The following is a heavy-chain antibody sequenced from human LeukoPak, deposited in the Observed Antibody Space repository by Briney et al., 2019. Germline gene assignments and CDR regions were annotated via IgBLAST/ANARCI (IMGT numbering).Heavy chain of an antibody. Sequence: AGPLRLFCAAAGFTFSRYGMNWVGEAPGKGMEWVAVIWYDGSNKYYADSVKGRFTISRDNSKNTLYLQMNSLRAEDTAVYYCARDMYCSSTSCYQGDYYYYGMDVWGKGTTVTVSS. CDR3: ARDMYCSSTSCYQGDYYYYGMDV. D-gene: IGHD2-2*01. V-gene: IGHV3-33*01. J-gene: IGHJ6*04. CDR1: GFTFSRYG. CDR2: IWYDGSNK.